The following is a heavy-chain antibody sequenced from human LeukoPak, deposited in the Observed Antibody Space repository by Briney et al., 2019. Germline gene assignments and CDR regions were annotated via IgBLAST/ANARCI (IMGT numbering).Heavy chain of an antibody. J-gene: IGHJ3*02. Sequence: SETLSLTCTVSGGSISSYYWSWIRQPPGKGLEWIGYIYYSGSTNYNPSLKSRVTISVDTSKNQFSLKLSSVTAADTAVYYCARDVAAAGTPRSDAFDIWGQGAMVTLSS. CDR2: IYYSGST. D-gene: IGHD6-13*01. CDR3: ARDVAAAGTPRSDAFDI. V-gene: IGHV4-59*01. CDR1: GGSISSYY.